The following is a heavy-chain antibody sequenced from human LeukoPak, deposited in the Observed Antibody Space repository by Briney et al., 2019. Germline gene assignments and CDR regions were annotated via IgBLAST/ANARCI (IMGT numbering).Heavy chain of an antibody. V-gene: IGHV3-23*01. CDR2: ISGSGGYT. CDR3: AKDSRSWNYLFYYGMDV. D-gene: IGHD1-7*01. J-gene: IGHJ6*02. Sequence: GGSLRLSCAASGFTFSSYAMSWVRQAPGKGLEWVSAISGSGGYTFYADSVKGRFTISRDNSKNTLYVQMNSLRAEDTAVYHCAKDSRSWNYLFYYGMDVWGQGTTVTVSS. CDR1: GFTFSSYA.